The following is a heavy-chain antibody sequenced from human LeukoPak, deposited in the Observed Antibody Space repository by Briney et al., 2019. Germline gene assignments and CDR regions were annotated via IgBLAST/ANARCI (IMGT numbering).Heavy chain of an antibody. Sequence: PGGSLRLSCAASGFTFSRYEMNWVRQAPGKGLEWVSYISYSGSTKYYADSVKGRFTISRDNAKNLLYLQMNSLRADDTAVYYCARDPSLALAGTPFDYCGQGTRVTVSS. CDR1: GFTFSRYE. CDR2: ISYSGSTK. CDR3: ARDPSLALAGTPFDY. D-gene: IGHD6-19*01. V-gene: IGHV3-48*03. J-gene: IGHJ4*02.